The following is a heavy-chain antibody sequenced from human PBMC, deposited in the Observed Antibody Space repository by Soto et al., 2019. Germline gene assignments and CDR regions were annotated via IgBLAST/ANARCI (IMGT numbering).Heavy chain of an antibody. V-gene: IGHV4-30-2*01. CDR1: GGSINSGGYS. CDR2: IYHSGRT. Sequence: SETLSLTCAVSGGSINSGGYSWSWIRQPPGKGLEWIGYIYHSGRTYYNPSLKSRVTISVDRSKNQFSLKLSSVTAADTAVYYCARTWGSTNDDWGRGTLVTVAS. D-gene: IGHD3-16*01. J-gene: IGHJ4*02. CDR3: ARTWGSTNDD.